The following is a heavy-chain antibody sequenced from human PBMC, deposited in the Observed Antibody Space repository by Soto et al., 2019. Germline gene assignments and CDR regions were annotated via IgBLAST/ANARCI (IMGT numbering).Heavy chain of an antibody. V-gene: IGHV3-48*02. Sequence: EVQLVESGGGLVQPGGSLRLSCAASGFTFSTYSMNWVRQAPGKGLEWVSYISSSSSTIYYADSVKGRFTISRDNAKNSLYLQMNSLRDEDTAVYYCARGLGYCSGGSCYSDYWCQGTLVTVSS. CDR2: ISSSSSTI. CDR3: ARGLGYCSGGSCYSDY. CDR1: GFTFSTYS. J-gene: IGHJ4*02. D-gene: IGHD2-15*01.